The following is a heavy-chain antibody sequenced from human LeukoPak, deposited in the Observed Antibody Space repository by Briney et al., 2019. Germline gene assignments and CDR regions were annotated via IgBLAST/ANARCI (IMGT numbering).Heavy chain of an antibody. CDR2: IYYSGST. J-gene: IGHJ3*02. V-gene: IGHV4-59*12. D-gene: IGHD4-23*01. CDR1: GGSISSYY. Sequence: SETLSLTCTVSGGSISSYYWSWIRQPPGKGLEWIGYIYYSGSTNCNPSVKSRVAMSVDTSKKQFSLKLSSLTAADTAVYRCARGGTAVIAPYAFDIWGQGTMVTVSS. CDR3: ARGGTAVIAPYAFDI.